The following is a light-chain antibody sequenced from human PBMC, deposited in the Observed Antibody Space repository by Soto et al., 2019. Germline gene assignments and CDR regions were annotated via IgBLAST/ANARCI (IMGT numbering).Light chain of an antibody. CDR1: QSLLHRNGYNY. V-gene: IGKV2-28*01. CDR3: MQALQTPPFT. CDR2: LGS. Sequence: DIVMTQSPLSLPVTPGKPASTSCRSSQSLLHRNGYNYLDWYLQKPGQSPQLLIYLGSNRASGVPDRFSGSGLGTDFTLKISRVEAEDVGVYYCMQALQTPPFTFGPGTKVDIK. J-gene: IGKJ3*01.